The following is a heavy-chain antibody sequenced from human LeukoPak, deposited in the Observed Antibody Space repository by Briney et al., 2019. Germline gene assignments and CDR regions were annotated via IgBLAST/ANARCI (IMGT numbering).Heavy chain of an antibody. CDR3: AKGHADSSGYYYFDS. Sequence: GGSLRLSCAASGFTFSSYAMSWVRQAPGKGLEWVSAISGSGGSTYYADSVQGRFTIFRDNSKNMLYLQMNSLRVEDTAVYYCAKGHADSSGYYYFDSWGQGTLVTVSS. J-gene: IGHJ4*02. V-gene: IGHV3-23*01. CDR1: GFTFSSYA. D-gene: IGHD3-22*01. CDR2: ISGSGGST.